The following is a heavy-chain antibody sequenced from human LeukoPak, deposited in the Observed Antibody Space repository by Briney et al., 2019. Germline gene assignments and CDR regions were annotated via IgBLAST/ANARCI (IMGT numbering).Heavy chain of an antibody. Sequence: SETLSLTCTVSGGSISSYYWSWIRQPAGKGLEWIGRIYPGGSTNYNPSLKSRVTMSVGASQKQLSLKLSSVTAADTAVYYCARAKDFWSGYYDYWGQGTLVTVSS. V-gene: IGHV4-4*07. CDR3: ARAKDFWSGYYDY. CDR2: IYPGGST. D-gene: IGHD3-3*01. CDR1: GGSISSYY. J-gene: IGHJ4*02.